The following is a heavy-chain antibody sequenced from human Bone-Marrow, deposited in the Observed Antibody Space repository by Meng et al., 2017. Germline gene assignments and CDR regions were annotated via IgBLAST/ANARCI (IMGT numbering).Heavy chain of an antibody. CDR1: RFTFSSYA. J-gene: IGHJ4*02. D-gene: IGHD3-3*01. V-gene: IGHV3-23*01. CDR3: ARDLAWVLFDY. CDR2: ISGSGGST. Sequence: GESLKISCAASRFTFSSYAMSWVRQAPGKGLEWVSAISGSGGSTYYADSVKGRFTISRDNSKNTLYLQMSSLRAEDTAVYYCARDLAWVLFDYWGQGGLVTVSS.